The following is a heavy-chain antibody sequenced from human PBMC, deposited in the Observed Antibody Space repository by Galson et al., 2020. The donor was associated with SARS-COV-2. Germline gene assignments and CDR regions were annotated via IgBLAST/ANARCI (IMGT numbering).Heavy chain of an antibody. CDR3: ARLMSRSVAFDI. V-gene: IGHV2-70*11. Sequence: SRPPLVTPTQTLTLPCTVSGFSLSTSGMCVRWIRQPPGKALEWLARIDWDDDKYYSTSLKTRLTISKDTSKNQVVLTMITMDAVDTATYYCARLMSRSVAFDIWGHGKMVTVSS. CDR2: IDWDDDK. J-gene: IGHJ3*02. D-gene: IGHD3-10*02. CDR1: GFSLSTSGMC.